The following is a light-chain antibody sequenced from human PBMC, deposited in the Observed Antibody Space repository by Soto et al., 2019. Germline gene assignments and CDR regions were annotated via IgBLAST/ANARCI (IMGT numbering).Light chain of an antibody. CDR3: QQHFNWPRT. V-gene: IGKV3-15*01. CDR2: ETS. Sequence: EIVMTQSPATLSISPGEEAILSCRASQTISNKLAGYQQRPGQAPKLLIYETSTRAADVPGRFSGGGSGTDFTLTISSLQPEDVAVYYCQQHFNWPRTFGHWTKVEIK. CDR1: QTISNK. J-gene: IGKJ1*01.